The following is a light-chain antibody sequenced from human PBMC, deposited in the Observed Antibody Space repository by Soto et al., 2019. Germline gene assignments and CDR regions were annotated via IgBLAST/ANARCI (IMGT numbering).Light chain of an antibody. J-gene: IGLJ2*01. CDR1: SSNIGNNA. CDR3: AAWDDSLNVVV. Sequence: QSVLTQPPSVSDAPGQRVTISCSGSSSNIGNNAVNWYQQLPGKAPKLLIYYDDLLPSGVSDRFSGSKSGTSASLAISGLQSEDEADYYCAAWDDSLNVVVFGGGTKLTVL. V-gene: IGLV1-36*01. CDR2: YDD.